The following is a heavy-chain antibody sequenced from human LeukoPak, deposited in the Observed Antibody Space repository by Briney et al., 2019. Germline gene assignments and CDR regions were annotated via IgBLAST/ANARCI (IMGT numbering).Heavy chain of an antibody. V-gene: IGHV4-59*08. CDR2: IYYSGST. J-gene: IGHJ4*02. CDR1: GGSISSYY. CDR3: ARQVSSSWYRAPFDY. Sequence: KTSETLSLTCTVSGGSISSYYWSWIRQPPGKGLEWIGYIYYSGSTNYNPSLKSRVTISVDTSKNQFSLKLSSVTAADTAVYYCARQVSSSWYRAPFDYWGQGTLDTVSS. D-gene: IGHD6-13*01.